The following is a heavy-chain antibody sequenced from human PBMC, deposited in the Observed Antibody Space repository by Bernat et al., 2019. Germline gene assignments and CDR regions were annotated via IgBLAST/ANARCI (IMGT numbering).Heavy chain of an antibody. D-gene: IGHD4-17*01. CDR1: GFTVSSNY. V-gene: IGHV3-66*01. CDR3: ARDYGDYEYYYYYGMDV. J-gene: IGHJ6*02. CDR2: IYSGGST. Sequence: EVQLVESGGGLVQPGGSLRLSCAASGFTVSSNYMSWVRQAPGKGLEWVSVIYSGGSTYDADSVKGRFTISRDNSKNTLYLQMNSLRAEDTAVYYCARDYGDYEYYYYYGMDVWGQGTTVTVSS.